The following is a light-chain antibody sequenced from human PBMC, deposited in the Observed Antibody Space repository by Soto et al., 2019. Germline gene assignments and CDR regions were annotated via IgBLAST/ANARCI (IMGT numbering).Light chain of an antibody. CDR1: QSIGSY. Sequence: DIQMTQSPSSLSASVGDRVTITCRASQSIGSYLSWYQQKAGKAPKLLIYNASNLQSWVPSRFSGSGSGTDFTLTISSLQPEDFATYYCQQSSIAPRTFGQGTKVDIK. J-gene: IGKJ2*01. CDR3: QQSSIAPRT. CDR2: NAS. V-gene: IGKV1-39*01.